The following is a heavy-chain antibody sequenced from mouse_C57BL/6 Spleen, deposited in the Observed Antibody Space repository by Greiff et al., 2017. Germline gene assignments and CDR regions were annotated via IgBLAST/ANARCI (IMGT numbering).Heavy chain of an antibody. V-gene: IGHV1-52*01. CDR2: IDPSDSET. J-gene: IGHJ1*03. CDR3: ARPHDYGTWYFDV. CDR1: GYTFTSYW. Sequence: QVQLQQPGAELVRPGSSVKLSCKASGYTFTSYWMHWVKQRPIQGLEWIGNIDPSDSETHYNQKFKDKATLTVDKSSSTAYMQLSSLTSEDSAVYYCARPHDYGTWYFDVWGTGTTVTVSS. D-gene: IGHD1-2*01.